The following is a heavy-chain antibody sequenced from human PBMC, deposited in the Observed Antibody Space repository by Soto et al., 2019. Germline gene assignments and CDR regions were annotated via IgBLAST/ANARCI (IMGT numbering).Heavy chain of an antibody. J-gene: IGHJ6*02. D-gene: IGHD5-18*01. CDR3: ASGKRRLWLLYYYYGMDV. V-gene: IGHV3-48*02. Sequence: PGGSLRLPCAASGVTFSSYSMHCVRQAPGKELKWVSYISSSSTIYYADSVKGRFTISRDNAKNSLYLQMNSLRDEDTAVYYCASGKRRLWLLYYYYGMDVWGQGTTVTVSS. CDR1: GVTFSSYS. CDR2: ISSSSTI.